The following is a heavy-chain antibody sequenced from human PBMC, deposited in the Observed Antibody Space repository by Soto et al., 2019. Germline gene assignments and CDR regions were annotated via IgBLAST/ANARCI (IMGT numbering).Heavy chain of an antibody. CDR3: ARGGPSSLPFDY. CDR1: GDSISSYY. CDR2: IYYSGTT. J-gene: IGHJ4*02. V-gene: IGHV4-59*01. Sequence: SETLSLTCTVSGDSISSYYSSWIRQPPGKGLEWIGYIYYSGTTNYNPSLKSRVTMSLDTSKNQFSLKLNSVTAADTAVYYCARGGPSSLPFDYWGQGTLVTVSS.